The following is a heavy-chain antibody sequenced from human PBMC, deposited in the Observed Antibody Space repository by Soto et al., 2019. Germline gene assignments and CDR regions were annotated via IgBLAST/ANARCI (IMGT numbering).Heavy chain of an antibody. D-gene: IGHD5-12*01. J-gene: IGHJ3*02. CDR2: IIPIFGTA. CDR3: ARDQRARSDGYPDPDAFDI. V-gene: IGHV1-69*13. CDR1: GGTFSSYA. Sequence: ASVKVSCKASGGTFSSYAISWVRQAPGQELEWMGGIIPIFGTANYAQKFQGRVTITADESTSTAYMELSSLRSEDTAVYYCARDQRARSDGYPDPDAFDIWGQGTMVTVSS.